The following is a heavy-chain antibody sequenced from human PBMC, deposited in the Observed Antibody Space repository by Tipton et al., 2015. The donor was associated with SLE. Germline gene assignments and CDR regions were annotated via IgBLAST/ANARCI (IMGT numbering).Heavy chain of an antibody. Sequence: QSGPEVKKPGASVKVSCKASGYTFTSYGISWVRQAPGQGLEWMGWISAYNGNTNYAQKLQGRVTMTTDTSTSTAYMELRSLRPDDTAVYYCARDADYSSSCPGGYWGQGTLVTVSS. J-gene: IGHJ4*02. CDR2: ISAYNGNT. D-gene: IGHD6-13*01. CDR3: ARDADYSSSCPGGY. V-gene: IGHV1-18*01. CDR1: GYTFTSYG.